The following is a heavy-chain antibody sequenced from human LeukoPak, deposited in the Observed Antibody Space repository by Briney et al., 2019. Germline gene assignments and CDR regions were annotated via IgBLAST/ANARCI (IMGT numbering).Heavy chain of an antibody. CDR2: IYYSGST. J-gene: IGHJ5*02. D-gene: IGHD6-13*01. CDR3: ARLAAAGLDWFDP. V-gene: IGHV4-38-2*01. CDR1: GYSISSGYY. Sequence: NPSETLSLTCAVSGYSISSGYYWGWIRQPPGKGLEWIGSIYYSGSTYYNPSLKSRVTISVDTSKNQFSLKLSSVTAADTAVYYCARLAAAGLDWFDPWGQGTLVTVSS.